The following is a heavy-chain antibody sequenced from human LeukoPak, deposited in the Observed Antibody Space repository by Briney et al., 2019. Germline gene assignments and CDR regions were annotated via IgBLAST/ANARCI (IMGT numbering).Heavy chain of an antibody. V-gene: IGHV1-69*13. CDR2: IIPILGTS. CDR3: ARDGGYFDY. J-gene: IGHJ4*02. Sequence: SVKVSCKASGGTFSNYAISWVRQAPGQGLEWMGGIIPILGTSNYAQKFQDRLTITADESTSTAYLELSSLTSADTAVYYCARDGGYFDYWGRGTLVTVSS. CDR1: GGTFSNYA.